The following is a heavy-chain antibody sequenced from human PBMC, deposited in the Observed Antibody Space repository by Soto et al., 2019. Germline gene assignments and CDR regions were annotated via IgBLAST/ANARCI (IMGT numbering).Heavy chain of an antibody. CDR2: ISAYNGNT. J-gene: IGHJ6*02. Sequence: ASVKVSCKASGYTFTSYGISWVRQAPGQGLEWMGWISAYNGNTNYAQKLQGRVTMTTDTSTSTAYMELRSLRSDDTAVYYCAIAWLPLDHYGMAVWGQGSSDTVSS. D-gene: IGHD6-19*01. CDR1: GYTFTSYG. CDR3: AIAWLPLDHYGMAV. V-gene: IGHV1-18*01.